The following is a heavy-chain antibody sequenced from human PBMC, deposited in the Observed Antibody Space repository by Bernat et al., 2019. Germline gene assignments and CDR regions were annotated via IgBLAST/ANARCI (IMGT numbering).Heavy chain of an antibody. J-gene: IGHJ3*02. CDR2: IKQDGSEK. D-gene: IGHD2-8*01. Sequence: EVQLVESGGGLVQPGGSLRLSCAASGFTFSSDWMSWVRQAPGKGLEWVANIKQDGSEKYYVDSVKGRFTISRDNAKTSLYLQMNSLRAEDTAVYYCARDSLYCTNGVCYRDAFDIWGQGTMVTVSS. CDR3: ARDSLYCTNGVCYRDAFDI. V-gene: IGHV3-7*03. CDR1: GFTFSSDW.